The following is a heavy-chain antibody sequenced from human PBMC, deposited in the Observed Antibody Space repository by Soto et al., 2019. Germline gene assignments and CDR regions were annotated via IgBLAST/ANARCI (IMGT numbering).Heavy chain of an antibody. J-gene: IGHJ4*02. CDR2: IFSSGST. CDR3: AREGSYSAYNFAHGIQLWSFDF. Sequence: ETLSLTCTVSGGSINTFYWSWVRQPAGKGLEWIGRIFSSGSTSFNPSLESRVAMSVDTSKNHFSLNLSSVTAADMAVYYCAREGSYSAYNFAHGIQLWSFDFWGQGALVTVTS. CDR1: GGSINTFY. D-gene: IGHD5-12*01. V-gene: IGHV4-4*07.